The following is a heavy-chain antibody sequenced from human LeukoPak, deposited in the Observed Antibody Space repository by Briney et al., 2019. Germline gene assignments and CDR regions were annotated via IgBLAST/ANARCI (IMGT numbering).Heavy chain of an antibody. D-gene: IGHD1-14*01. CDR3: ARVMVSGACDI. Sequence: GGSLRLSCAASGFTFSSYAMHWVRQAPGKGLEYVSAISSNGGSTYYANSVKGRFTISRDNTKNTLYLQMGSLRAEDMAVYYCARVMVSGACDIWGEGTMVTVSS. J-gene: IGHJ3*02. CDR1: GFTFSSYA. V-gene: IGHV3-64*01. CDR2: ISSNGGST.